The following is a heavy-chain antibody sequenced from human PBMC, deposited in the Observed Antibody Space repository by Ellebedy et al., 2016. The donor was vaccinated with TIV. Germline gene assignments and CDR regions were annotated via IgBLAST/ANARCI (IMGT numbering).Heavy chain of an antibody. CDR1: GFTFDDYA. J-gene: IGHJ2*01. CDR3: ARANSAGIGYFDL. D-gene: IGHD1-1*01. Sequence: GESLKISCAASGFTFDDYAMHWVRQAPGEGLEYVSAISSNGGSTSYANSVKGRFTISRDNAKNSLYLQMNSLRAGDTAVYYCARANSAGIGYFDLWGRGTLVTVSS. V-gene: IGHV3-64*01. CDR2: ISSNGGST.